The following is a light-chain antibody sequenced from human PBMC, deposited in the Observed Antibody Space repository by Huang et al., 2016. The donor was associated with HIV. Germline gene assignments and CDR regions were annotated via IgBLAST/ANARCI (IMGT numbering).Light chain of an antibody. J-gene: IGKJ1*01. V-gene: IGKV3-15*01. CDR1: QSVSSN. CDR2: AAS. CDR3: QQYNNWPRT. Sequence: EIVMTQSPATLSVSPGESATLSGRASQSVSSNLAWYQQKPGQAPRLLIYAASSRATGLPASFSGSGSGTEFTLTISSLQSEDFAVYYCQQYNNWPRTFGQGTKVEIK.